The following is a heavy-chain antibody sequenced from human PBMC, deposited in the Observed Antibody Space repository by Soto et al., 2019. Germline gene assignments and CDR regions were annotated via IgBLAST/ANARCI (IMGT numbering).Heavy chain of an antibody. CDR1: GYTLTELP. J-gene: IGHJ4*02. D-gene: IGHD6-19*01. CDR3: AAGTNGWFESFDY. V-gene: IGHV1-24*01. CDR2: FDPEDGET. Sequence: EASVKVSCKVSGYTLTELPLPWGHRPPGKGLEWMGGFDPEDGETVYAQKFQGRVTMIEDTSTDTAYMELSSLRSEDTAVYYCAAGTNGWFESFDYWGQGTLVTVSS.